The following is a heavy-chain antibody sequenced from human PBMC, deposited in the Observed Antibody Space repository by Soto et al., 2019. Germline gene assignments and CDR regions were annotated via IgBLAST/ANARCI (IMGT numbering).Heavy chain of an antibody. V-gene: IGHV5-51*01. Sequence: GESLKISCKGSGYIFTSHWIGWVRQMPGKGLEWLGIIYPGDSDTRYSPSFQGQVTISADKSITTAYLQWSSLKASDTAFYYCARALKDSIMAHHAFDILGQVTMVTVSS. CDR3: ARALKDSIMAHHAFDI. J-gene: IGHJ3*02. CDR1: GYIFTSHW. CDR2: IYPGDSDT. D-gene: IGHD3-16*01.